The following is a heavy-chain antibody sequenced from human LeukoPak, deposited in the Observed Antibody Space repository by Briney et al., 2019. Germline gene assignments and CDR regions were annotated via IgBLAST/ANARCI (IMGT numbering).Heavy chain of an antibody. CDR3: ARDLPQTGLDY. CDR2: IYHSGST. V-gene: IGHV4-4*02. D-gene: IGHD1-1*01. CDR1: GGSISSSNW. Sequence: SGTLSLTCAVSGGSISSSNWWSWVRQSPGKGLEWIGEIYHSGSTNYNPSLKSRVTISVDTSKNQFSLKLSSVTAADTAVYYCARDLPQTGLDYWGQGTLVTVSS. J-gene: IGHJ4*02.